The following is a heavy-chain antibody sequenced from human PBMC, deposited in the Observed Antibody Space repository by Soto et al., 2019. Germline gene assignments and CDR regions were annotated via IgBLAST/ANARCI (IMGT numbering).Heavy chain of an antibody. D-gene: IGHD3-22*01. Sequence: GGSLRLSCAASGFTFSSYAMSWVRQAPGKGLEWVSAISGSGGSTYYADSVKGRFTISRDNSKNTLYLQMNSLRAEDTAVYYCAKDLRDSSGRIGVFKHWGQGTLVTVSS. CDR3: AKDLRDSSGRIGVFKH. CDR1: GFTFSSYA. J-gene: IGHJ1*01. V-gene: IGHV3-23*01. CDR2: ISGSGGST.